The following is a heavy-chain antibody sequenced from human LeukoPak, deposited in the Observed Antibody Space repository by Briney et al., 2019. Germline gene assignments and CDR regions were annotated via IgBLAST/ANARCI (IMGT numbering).Heavy chain of an antibody. CDR1: GNSFTTYW. V-gene: IGHV5-51*01. CDR3: ARQGEYYYDSSGYYCDY. CDR2: IYPADSDT. J-gene: IGHJ4*02. Sequence: GESLKISCKGSGNSFTTYWIGWVRQMPGKGLEWMGIIYPADSDTRYSPSFQGQVTISADKSISTAYLQWSSLKASDTAMYYCARQGEYYYDSSGYYCDYWGQGTLVTVSS. D-gene: IGHD3-22*01.